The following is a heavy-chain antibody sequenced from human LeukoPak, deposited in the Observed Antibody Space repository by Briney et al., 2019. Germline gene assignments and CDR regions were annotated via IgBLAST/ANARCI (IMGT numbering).Heavy chain of an antibody. CDR2: INPSGGST. D-gene: IGHD3-3*02. CDR1: GYTFTSYY. V-gene: IGHV1-46*01. CDR3: ARASFFRGRRKDDAFDI. J-gene: IGHJ3*02. Sequence: ASVKVSCKASGYTFTSYYMHWVRQAPGQGLEWMGIINPSGGSTSYAQKFQGRVIMTTDTSTSTAYMELRSLRSDDAAVYYCARASFFRGRRKDDAFDIWGQGTMVTVSS.